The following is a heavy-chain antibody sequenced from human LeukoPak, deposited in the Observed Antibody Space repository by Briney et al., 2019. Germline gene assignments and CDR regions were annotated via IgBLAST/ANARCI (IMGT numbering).Heavy chain of an antibody. J-gene: IGHJ3*02. CDR1: GGSFSGYY. Sequence: SETLSLTCAVYGGSFSGYYWSWIRQPPGKGLEWIGEINHSGSTNYNPSLKSRVTISVDTSKNQFSLKLSSVTAADTAVYYCASHQEHSPYGGNSARAFDIWGQGTMVTVSS. V-gene: IGHV4-34*01. CDR3: ASHQEHSPYGGNSARAFDI. D-gene: IGHD4-23*01. CDR2: INHSGST.